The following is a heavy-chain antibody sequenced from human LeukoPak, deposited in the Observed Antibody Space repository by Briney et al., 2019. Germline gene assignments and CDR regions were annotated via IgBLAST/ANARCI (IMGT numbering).Heavy chain of an antibody. CDR2: IIPIFGTA. Sequence: SVKVSCKASGGTFSSYAISWVRQAPGQGLEWMGGIIPIFGTANYAQKFQGRVTITADKSTSTAYMELSSLRSEDTAVYYCARVPYYDILTGYSHGWFDPWGQGTLVTVSS. D-gene: IGHD3-9*01. V-gene: IGHV1-69*06. CDR3: ARVPYYDILTGYSHGWFDP. J-gene: IGHJ5*02. CDR1: GGTFSSYA.